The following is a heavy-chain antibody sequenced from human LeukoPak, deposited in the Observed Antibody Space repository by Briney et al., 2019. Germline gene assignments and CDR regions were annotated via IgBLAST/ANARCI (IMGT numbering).Heavy chain of an antibody. V-gene: IGHV4-59*01. CDR1: GGSIIGYY. CDR2: VHYIGTT. Sequence: SSETLSLTRTVSGGSIIGYYGSWVRQPPGKGLEWIGYVHYIGTTKYNPSLKSRVTISVDTSKNQFSLKLNSVTAADTAVYYCAKTLDDGYNPAWSQGALVTVSS. CDR3: AKTLDDGYNPA. J-gene: IGHJ5*02. D-gene: IGHD5-24*01.